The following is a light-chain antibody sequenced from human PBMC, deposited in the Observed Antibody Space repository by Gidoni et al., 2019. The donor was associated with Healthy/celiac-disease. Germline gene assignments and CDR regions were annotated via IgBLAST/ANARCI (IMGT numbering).Light chain of an antibody. V-gene: IGKV4-1*01. CDR1: QSVLYSSNSKNY. CDR3: QQYYSTPPT. J-gene: IGKJ1*01. Sequence: IVMTQSHDSLAVPLDARATINGKSSQSVLYSSNSKNYLSRYQQKPGHPPKLLIYWASPREAGVPDRFSGSGSGTDFTLTIISLQAEDVAVYYCQQYYSTPPTFGQGTKVEIK. CDR2: WAS.